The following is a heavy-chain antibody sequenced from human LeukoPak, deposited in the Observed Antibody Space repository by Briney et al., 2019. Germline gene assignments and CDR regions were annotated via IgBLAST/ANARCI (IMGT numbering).Heavy chain of an antibody. CDR2: ISAYNGNT. CDR1: GGTFSSYA. Sequence: GASVKVSCKASGGTFSSYAISWVRQAPGQGLEWMGWISAYNGNTNYAQKLQGRVTMTTDTSTSTAYMELRSLRSDDTAVYYCARDSEKLIVGATSNWFDPWGQGTLVTVSS. CDR3: ARDSEKLIVGATSNWFDP. D-gene: IGHD1-26*01. J-gene: IGHJ5*02. V-gene: IGHV1-18*01.